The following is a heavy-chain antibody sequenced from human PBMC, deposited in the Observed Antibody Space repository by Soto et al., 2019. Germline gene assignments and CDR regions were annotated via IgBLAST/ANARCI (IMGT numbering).Heavy chain of an antibody. D-gene: IGHD2-15*01. V-gene: IGHV3-74*01. J-gene: IGHJ6*02. CDR3: ARDTLGYCSGGSCYGMDV. Sequence: GGSLRLSCAASGFTFSSYWMHWVRQAPGKGLVWVPRINSDGSSTSYADSVKGRFTISRDNAKNTLYLQMNSLRAEDTAVYYCARDTLGYCSGGSCYGMDVWGQGTTVTVSS. CDR2: INSDGSST. CDR1: GFTFSSYW.